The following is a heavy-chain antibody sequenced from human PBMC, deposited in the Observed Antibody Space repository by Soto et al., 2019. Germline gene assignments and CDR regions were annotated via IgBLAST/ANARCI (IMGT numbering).Heavy chain of an antibody. CDR3: ARGKLSDYVWGSYRCHFDY. V-gene: IGHV4-34*01. Sequence: TLSLTCAVYGGSFSGYYWSWIRQPPGKGLEWIGEINHSGSTNYNPSLKSRVTISVDTSKNQFSLKLSSVTAADTAVYYCARGKLSDYVWGSYRCHFDYWGQGTVVTVSS. CDR2: INHSGST. D-gene: IGHD3-16*02. CDR1: GGSFSGYY. J-gene: IGHJ4*02.